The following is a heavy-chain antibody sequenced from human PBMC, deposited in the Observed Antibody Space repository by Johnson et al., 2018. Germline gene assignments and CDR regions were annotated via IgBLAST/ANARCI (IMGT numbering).Heavy chain of an antibody. D-gene: IGHD3-22*01. V-gene: IGHV3-47*02. CDR1: GFAFSSYV. Sequence: VQLVQSGGGLVQPGGSLRPSCAASGFAFSSYVLHWVRRAPGKGPEWVSAIGTGGDTYYADSVMGRFPIPRDNAKKYLYLQMNSLIAEDMAVYYCAREGRRRITYSYDTSKYYYYMDVWGKGTTVTVSS. J-gene: IGHJ6*03. CDR2: IGTGGDT. CDR3: AREGRRRITYSYDTSKYYYYMDV.